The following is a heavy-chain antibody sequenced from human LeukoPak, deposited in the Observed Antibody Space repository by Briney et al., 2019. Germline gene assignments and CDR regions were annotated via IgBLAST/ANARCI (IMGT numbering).Heavy chain of an antibody. Sequence: GASVKASCKASGYTFTSYGTSWVRQAPGHGLEWMGWISAYNGNTNYAQKLQGRVTMTTDTSTSTAYIELRSLRSDDTAVYYCARDIVVVPAADYGMDVWGQGTTVTVSS. CDR1: GYTFTSYG. CDR2: ISAYNGNT. D-gene: IGHD2-2*01. V-gene: IGHV1-18*04. CDR3: ARDIVVVPAADYGMDV. J-gene: IGHJ6*02.